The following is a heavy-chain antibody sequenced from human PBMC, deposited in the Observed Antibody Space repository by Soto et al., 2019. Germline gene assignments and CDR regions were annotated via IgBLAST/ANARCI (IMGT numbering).Heavy chain of an antibody. J-gene: IGHJ4*02. CDR3: AHRPKYSSSWHYFDS. V-gene: IGHV2-5*01. Sequence: XGPTLVNPTQTLTLTCTFSGFSLSTSGVGVGWIRQPPGKALEWLALIYWNDDKRYSPSLKSRLTITKDTSKNQVVLTMTNMDPVDTATYYCAHRPKYSSSWHYFDSWGQGTLVTVSS. D-gene: IGHD6-13*01. CDR2: IYWNDDK. CDR1: GFSLSTSGVG.